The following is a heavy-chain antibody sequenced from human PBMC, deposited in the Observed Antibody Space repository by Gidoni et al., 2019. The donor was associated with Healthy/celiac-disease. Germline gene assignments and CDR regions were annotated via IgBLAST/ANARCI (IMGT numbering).Heavy chain of an antibody. CDR3: AKSSRVAAGPFDY. V-gene: IGHV3-23*01. CDR2: ISGSGGST. Sequence: EVQLLESGGGLVKPGGSLRLSCAASGFTFSSYAMSWVRQAPGKGLGWVSAISGSGGSTYYADSVKGRFTISRDNSKNTLYLQMNSLRAEDTAVYYCAKSSRVAAGPFDYWGQGTLVTVSS. J-gene: IGHJ4*02. CDR1: GFTFSSYA. D-gene: IGHD6-13*01.